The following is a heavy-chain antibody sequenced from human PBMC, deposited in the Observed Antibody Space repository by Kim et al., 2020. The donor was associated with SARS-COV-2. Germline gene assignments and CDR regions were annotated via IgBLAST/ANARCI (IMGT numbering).Heavy chain of an antibody. D-gene: IGHD6-13*01. CDR3: ARARRSPPTQYSSSWYHY. V-gene: IGHV7-4-1*02. CDR1: GYTFTSYA. CDR2: INTNTGNP. J-gene: IGHJ4*02. Sequence: ASVKVSCKASGYTFTSYAMNWVRQAPGQGLEWMGWINTNTGNPTYAQGVTGRFVFYLDTSVSTAYLQISSLKAEDTAVYYCARARRSPPTQYSSSWYHYWGQGTLVTVAS.